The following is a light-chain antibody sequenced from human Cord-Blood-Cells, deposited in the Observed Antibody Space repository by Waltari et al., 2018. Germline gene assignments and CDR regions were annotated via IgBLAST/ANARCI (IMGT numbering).Light chain of an antibody. CDR3: QQRSNWLT. CDR2: DAS. J-gene: IGKJ4*01. Sequence: EIVLTQSPATLSLSPGERATLSCRASQSVRSYLAWYQQKPGQAPRLLIYDASNRATGIPARFSGSGSGTDFTLTISSLEPEDFAVYYGQQRSNWLTFGGGTKVEIK. CDR1: QSVRSY. V-gene: IGKV3-11*01.